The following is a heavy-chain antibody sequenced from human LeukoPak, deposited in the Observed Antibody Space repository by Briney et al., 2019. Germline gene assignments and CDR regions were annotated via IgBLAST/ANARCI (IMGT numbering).Heavy chain of an antibody. CDR1: GYXFTSYS. CDR2: ISSYNGKT. J-gene: IGHJ4*02. D-gene: IGHD3-22*01. CDR3: ARNYDSSKDGNDY. Sequence: RASVKVSCKPSGYXFTSYSITWVRQAPGQGLEWVGWISSYNGKTNYGKNVQGRVTMTTDTSTSTAYMELRSLRSDDTAIYYCARNYDSSKDGNDYWGQGTLVTVSS. V-gene: IGHV1-18*01.